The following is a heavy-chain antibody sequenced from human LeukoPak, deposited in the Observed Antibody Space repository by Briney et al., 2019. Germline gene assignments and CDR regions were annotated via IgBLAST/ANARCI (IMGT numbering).Heavy chain of an antibody. Sequence: PSETLSLTCTVSGGSISSSSYYWSWIRQPPGKGLEWIGYIYYSGSTNYNPSLKSRVTISVDTSKNQFSLKLSSVTAADTAVYYCARVRWFGEPYFDYWGQGTLVTVSS. V-gene: IGHV4-61*01. CDR1: GGSISSSSYY. CDR3: ARVRWFGEPYFDY. CDR2: IYYSGST. J-gene: IGHJ4*02. D-gene: IGHD3-10*01.